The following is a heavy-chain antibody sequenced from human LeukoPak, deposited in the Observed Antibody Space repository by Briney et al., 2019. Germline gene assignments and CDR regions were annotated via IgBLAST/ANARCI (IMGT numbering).Heavy chain of an antibody. D-gene: IGHD4-17*01. CDR2: ISYDGSNK. CDR1: GFTFSSYA. CDR3: AREGYGGNSDWYFDL. V-gene: IGHV3-30-3*01. J-gene: IGHJ2*01. Sequence: QPGRSLILSCAASGFTFSSYAMHWVRQAPGKGLEWVAVISYDGSNKYYADSVKGRFTISRDNSKNTLYLQMNSLRAEDTAVYSCAREGYGGNSDWYFDLWGRGTLVTVSP.